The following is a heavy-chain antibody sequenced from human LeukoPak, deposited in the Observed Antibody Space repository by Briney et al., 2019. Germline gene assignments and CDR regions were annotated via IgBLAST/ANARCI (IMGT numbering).Heavy chain of an antibody. J-gene: IGHJ4*02. D-gene: IGHD3-10*01. CDR3: AKTMVRGVIIKVGDYFDY. Sequence: PGGSLRLSCAASGFTFSSYAMSWVRQAPGKGLEWVSAISGSGGSTYYADSVKGRFTISRDNSKNTLYLQMNSLRAEDTAVYYCAKTMVRGVIIKVGDYFDYWGQGTLVTVSS. V-gene: IGHV3-23*01. CDR1: GFTFSSYA. CDR2: ISGSGGST.